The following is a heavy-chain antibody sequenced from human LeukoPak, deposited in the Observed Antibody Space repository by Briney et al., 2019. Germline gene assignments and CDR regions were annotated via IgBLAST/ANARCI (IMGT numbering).Heavy chain of an antibody. D-gene: IGHD3-10*01. CDR3: AACEITMVRGAPWGFDP. J-gene: IGHJ5*02. Sequence: MPSETLSLTCTVSGGSISSGGYYWSWIRQHPGKGLEWIGDIYYSGSTYYNPSLKSRVTISVDTSKNQFTLKLSSVTAADTAVYYCAACEITMVRGAPWGFDPWGQGTLVTVSS. V-gene: IGHV4-31*03. CDR1: GGSISSGGYY. CDR2: IYYSGST.